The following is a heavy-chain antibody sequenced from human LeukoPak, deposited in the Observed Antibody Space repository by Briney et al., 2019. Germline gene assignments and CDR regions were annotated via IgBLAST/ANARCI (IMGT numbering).Heavy chain of an antibody. V-gene: IGHV3-23*01. CDR2: ISPGGDTI. CDR3: ARRTTVVGPAPFDH. CDR1: GFSFSIYA. J-gene: IGHJ4*02. D-gene: IGHD4-23*01. Sequence: GASLRLSCAASGFSFSIYAMSWVRQAPGKGLEWVSAISPGGDTIYYLDSAKGRFTISRDNSKNTLYLQMNSLRAEDTAVYYCARRTTVVGPAPFDHWGQGTLVTVSS.